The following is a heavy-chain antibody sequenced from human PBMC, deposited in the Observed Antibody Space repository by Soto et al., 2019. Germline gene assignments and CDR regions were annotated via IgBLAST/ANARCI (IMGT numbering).Heavy chain of an antibody. CDR3: ARGFGIADRFDY. Sequence: EVQLVESGGGLVKPGGSLRLSGAASGFNFNTYSMNWDRQAPGKGLEWVSSISRSSTYIYYADSVTGRFTTSRDNAKNSLYLQMNSLRAEDAAVYYCARGFGIADRFDYWGQGTLISVSS. CDR1: GFNFNTYS. J-gene: IGHJ4*02. CDR2: ISRSSTYI. D-gene: IGHD3-16*01. V-gene: IGHV3-21*01.